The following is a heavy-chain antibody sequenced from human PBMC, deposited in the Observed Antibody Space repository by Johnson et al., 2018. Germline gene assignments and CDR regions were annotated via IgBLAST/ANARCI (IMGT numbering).Heavy chain of an antibody. Sequence: VQLVQSGGGLVQPGGSLRLSCAASGFTVSSNHMNWVRQAPGKGLEWVSVIYSGGNTYYTDSVKGRFTISRDNSKNTLYLQMNSLRPGDTAVYYCGRWGPYSTSWYYFDYGGQGTLVTVSS. CDR3: GRWGPYSTSWYYFDY. CDR1: GFTVSSNH. D-gene: IGHD6-13*01. CDR2: IYSGGNT. J-gene: IGHJ4*02. V-gene: IGHV3-66*02.